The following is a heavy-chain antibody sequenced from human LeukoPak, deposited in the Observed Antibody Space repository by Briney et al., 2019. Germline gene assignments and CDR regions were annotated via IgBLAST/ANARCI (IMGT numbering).Heavy chain of an antibody. V-gene: IGHV4-59*08. D-gene: IGHD3-10*01. CDR3: ARVLQLLWFGEPKVQAFDI. CDR1: GGSISSYY. J-gene: IGHJ3*02. CDR2: IYYSGST. Sequence: SETLSLTCTVSGGSISSYYWSWIRQPPGKGLEWIGYIYYSGSTYYNPSLKSRVTISVDTSKNQFSLKLSSVTAADTAVYYCARVLQLLWFGEPKVQAFDIWGQGTMVTVSS.